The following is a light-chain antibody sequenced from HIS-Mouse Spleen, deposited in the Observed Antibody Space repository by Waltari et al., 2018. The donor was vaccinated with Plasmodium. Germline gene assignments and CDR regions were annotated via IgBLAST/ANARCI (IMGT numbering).Light chain of an antibody. CDR2: EDS. CDR1: ALPKKY. J-gene: IGLJ3*02. V-gene: IGLV3-10*01. Sequence: SYELTQPPSVSVSPGQTARITCSGDALPKKYDYWYQQKSGQAPVLGIYEDSKRPAGFPEGFSGSSSGTMATVTISVAQVEDEADYYCYSTDSSGNHRVFGGGTKLTVL. CDR3: YSTDSSGNHRV.